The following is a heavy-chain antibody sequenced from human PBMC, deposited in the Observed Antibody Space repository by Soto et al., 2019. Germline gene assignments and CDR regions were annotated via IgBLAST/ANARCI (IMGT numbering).Heavy chain of an antibody. V-gene: IGHV4-34*01. CDR1: GGSFSGYY. CDR2: INHSGST. Sequence: SETLSLTCAVYGGSFSGYYWSWIRQPPGKGLEWIGEINHSGSTNYNPSLKSRVTISVDTSKNQFSLKLSSVTAADTAVYYCARRRVNNWFDPWGQGTLVTVSS. J-gene: IGHJ5*02. CDR3: ARRRVNNWFDP.